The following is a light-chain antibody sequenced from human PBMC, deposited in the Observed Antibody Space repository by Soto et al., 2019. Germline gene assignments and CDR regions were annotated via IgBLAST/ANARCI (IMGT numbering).Light chain of an antibody. CDR3: AAWDDSLNRYV. V-gene: IGLV1-44*01. CDR2: SSN. CDR1: SFNIGSNT. Sequence: QSVLTQPPSASGTPGQRVTISCSGSSFNIGSNTVNWYQQLPGTAPKLLIYSSNQRPSGVPDRFSGSKSGTSASLAISGLQSDDEADYYCAAWDDSLNRYVFGTGTKLT. J-gene: IGLJ1*01.